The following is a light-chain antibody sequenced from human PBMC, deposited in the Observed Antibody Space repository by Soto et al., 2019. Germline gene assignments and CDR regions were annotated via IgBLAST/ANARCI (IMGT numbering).Light chain of an antibody. CDR2: DVS. V-gene: IGLV2-11*01. CDR3: CSYAGSYTVV. CDR1: SSDVGAYNY. J-gene: IGLJ3*02. Sequence: QSALTQPRSVSGSPGQSVTISCTGTSSDVGAYNYVSWYQQHPGQVPRLMIYDVSRRPSGVPDRFSGSKSGNTASLTISGLQADDEADYYCCSYAGSYTVVFGGGTKLTVL.